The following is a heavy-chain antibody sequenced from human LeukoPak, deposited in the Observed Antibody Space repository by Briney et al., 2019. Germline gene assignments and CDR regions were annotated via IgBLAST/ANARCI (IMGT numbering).Heavy chain of an antibody. CDR2: ISTYNGNT. V-gene: IGHV1-18*01. J-gene: IGHJ3*02. D-gene: IGHD4-17*01. Sequence: ASVKVSWKASGYTFTNHGISWVRQAPGQGLEWMGWISTYNGNTNYAQKLQGRVTMTTDTSTSTAYMELRSLRSDDTAVYYCARSGGWAYGDYDGFIAFDIWGQGTMVTVSS. CDR3: ARSGGWAYGDYDGFIAFDI. CDR1: GYTFTNHG.